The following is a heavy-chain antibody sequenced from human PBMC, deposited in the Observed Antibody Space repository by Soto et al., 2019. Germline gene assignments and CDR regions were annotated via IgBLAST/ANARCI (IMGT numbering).Heavy chain of an antibody. CDR3: AREIVTAGGNNYFDP. J-gene: IGHJ5*02. Sequence: SETLSLTCGVSGGTVASSHWWSWVRQSPSRGLEWIGNVYHTGDTNFNPSLQSRVTFSVDKSNNQFSLRLTSLTAADTAVYFCAREIVTAGGNNYFDPWGPGXLVTVYS. CDR2: VYHTGDT. CDR1: GGTVASSHW. D-gene: IGHD2-21*02. V-gene: IGHV4-4*02.